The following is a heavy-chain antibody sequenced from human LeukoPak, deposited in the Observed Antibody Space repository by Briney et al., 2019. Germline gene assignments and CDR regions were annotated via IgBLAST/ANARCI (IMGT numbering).Heavy chain of an antibody. Sequence: GGSLRLSCAVSGFTFSSYDMNWVRQAPGKGLEWVSSISSSSNYIHYADSVKGRFTISRDNAKNSLYLQMNSLRAEDTAVYFCARGTLGAWGWWGQGTLGTVSA. CDR3: ARGTLGAWGW. V-gene: IGHV3-21*01. D-gene: IGHD6-19*01. J-gene: IGHJ4*02. CDR2: ISSSSNYI. CDR1: GFTFSSYD.